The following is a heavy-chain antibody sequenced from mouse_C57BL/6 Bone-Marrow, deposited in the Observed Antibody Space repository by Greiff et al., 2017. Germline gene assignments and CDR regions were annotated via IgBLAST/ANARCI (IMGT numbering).Heavy chain of an antibody. J-gene: IGHJ4*01. V-gene: IGHV5-6*02. D-gene: IGHD1-1*01. CDR3: ARRGGSSYERAYAMDY. CDR2: ISSGGSYT. Sequence: EVKLEESGGDLVKPGGSLKLSCAASGFTFSSYGMSWVRQTPDKRLEWVANISSGGSYTYYPDSVKGRFTISRDNAKNTLYLQMSSLKSEDTAMYYCARRGGSSYERAYAMDYWGQGTSVTVSS. CDR1: GFTFSSYG.